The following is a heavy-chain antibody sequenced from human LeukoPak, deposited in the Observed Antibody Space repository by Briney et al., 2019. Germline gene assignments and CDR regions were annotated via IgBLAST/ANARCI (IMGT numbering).Heavy chain of an antibody. CDR3: ARVGSSSWATDY. Sequence: GGSPRLSCAASGLTFSSYCMTWVRQAPGKGLEWVANIKQDGSEKYYGDSVKGRFTISRDNAKNSLYLQMNSLRAEDTAVYYCARVGSSSWATDYWGQGTLVTVSS. V-gene: IGHV3-7*01. D-gene: IGHD6-6*01. J-gene: IGHJ4*02. CDR2: IKQDGSEK. CDR1: GLTFSSYC.